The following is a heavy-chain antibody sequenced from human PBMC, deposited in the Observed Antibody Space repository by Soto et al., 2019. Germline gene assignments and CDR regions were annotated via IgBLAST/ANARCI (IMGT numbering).Heavy chain of an antibody. CDR1: GRTFSSYA. Sequence: ASVKVSCKASGRTFSSYAISWVRQAPGQGLEWMGGIIPILGTANSAQKFQGRVTITANKSTSTAYWELSSLRSEDTAVYYCARTYYYGSGSYYYYGMDFWGQGTTVTVSS. D-gene: IGHD3-10*01. CDR2: IIPILGTA. J-gene: IGHJ6*02. V-gene: IGHV1-69*06. CDR3: ARTYYYGSGSYYYYGMDF.